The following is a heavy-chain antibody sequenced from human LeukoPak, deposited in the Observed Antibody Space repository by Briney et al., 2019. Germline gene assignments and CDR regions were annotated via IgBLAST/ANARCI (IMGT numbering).Heavy chain of an antibody. J-gene: IGHJ4*02. D-gene: IGHD3-9*01. V-gene: IGHV3-20*04. CDR1: GFTFDDYA. Sequence: PGGSLRLSCAASGFTFDDYAMSWVRQAPGKGLEWVSGINWNGGSTGYADSVKGRFTISRDNSKNTLYLQMNSLRAEDTAVYYCAKDGGYDILTGSLGYFDYWGQGTLVTVSS. CDR3: AKDGGYDILTGSLGYFDY. CDR2: INWNGGST.